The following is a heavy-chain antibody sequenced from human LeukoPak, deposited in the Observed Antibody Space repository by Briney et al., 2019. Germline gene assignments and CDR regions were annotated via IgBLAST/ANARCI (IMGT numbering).Heavy chain of an antibody. CDR1: GYTFTSYG. CDR2: ISAYNGNT. CDR3: ARGWDYDFWSGLPYYMDV. D-gene: IGHD3-3*01. J-gene: IGHJ6*03. V-gene: IGHV1-18*01. Sequence: GASVKVSCKASGYTFTSYGISWHRQAPGQGLEWMGWISAYNGNTNYAQKLQGRVTMTTDTSTSTAYMELRSLRSDDTAVYYCARGWDYDFWSGLPYYMDVWGKGTTVTVSS.